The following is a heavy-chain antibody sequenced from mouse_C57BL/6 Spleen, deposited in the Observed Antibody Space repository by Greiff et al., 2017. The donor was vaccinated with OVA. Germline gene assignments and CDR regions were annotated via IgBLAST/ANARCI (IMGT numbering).Heavy chain of an antibody. J-gene: IGHJ4*01. CDR2: IDPSDSYT. CDR1: GYTFTSYW. D-gene: IGHD1-1*01. Sequence: QVQLQQPGAELVQPGASVKLSCKASGYTFTSYWMQWVNQRPGQGLEWIGEIDPSDSYTNSNQKFKGKAPLTVDTSYSTAYMQLSRLTAEDAAVYYCSRSGYYGSSYDAMDYWGQGTSVTVSS. V-gene: IGHV1-50*01. CDR3: SRSGYYGSSYDAMDY.